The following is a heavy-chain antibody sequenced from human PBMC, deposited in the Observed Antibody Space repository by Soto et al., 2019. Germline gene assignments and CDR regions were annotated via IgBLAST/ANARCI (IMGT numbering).Heavy chain of an antibody. Sequence: QVQLQEPGPGLVKPSETLSLTCTVSGGSISSGGYYWSGIRQHPGKGLEWIGYIFYSGSTYSNPSLESRVIISVDRSKNQFSLNLSSVTAADTAMYYCARDRWFGHFDSCGQGILVTVSA. CDR1: GGSISSGGYY. V-gene: IGHV4-31*03. CDR3: ARDRWFGHFDS. D-gene: IGHD3-10*01. J-gene: IGHJ4*02. CDR2: IFYSGST.